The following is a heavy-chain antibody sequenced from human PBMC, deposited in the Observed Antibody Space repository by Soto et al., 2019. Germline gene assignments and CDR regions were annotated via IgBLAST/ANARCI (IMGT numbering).Heavy chain of an antibody. J-gene: IGHJ3*02. CDR3: ARRSVKPYAFDI. CDR1: GGSISSGGYY. Sequence: SETLSLTCTVSGGSISSGGYYWSWIRQHLGKGLEWIGYIYYSGSTYYNPSLKSRVTISVDTSKNQFSLKLSSVTAADTAVYYCARRSVKPYAFDIWGQGTMVTVSS. V-gene: IGHV4-31*03. CDR2: IYYSGST.